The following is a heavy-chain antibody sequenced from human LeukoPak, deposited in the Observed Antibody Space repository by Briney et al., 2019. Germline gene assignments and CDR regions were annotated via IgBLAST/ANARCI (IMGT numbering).Heavy chain of an antibody. CDR2: VSGSGGST. V-gene: IGHV3-23*01. Sequence: GSLRHSSAASGFTSRTDTMSWVSQTPGERLEWVSAVSGSGGSTYYADSVKGRFTISRDNSKNTLYLQMNGLRAEDTAVYYCAKIMVPGYYYYYYYMDVWGKGTTVTVSS. D-gene: IGHD3-10*01. J-gene: IGHJ6*03. CDR3: AKIMVPGYYYYYYYMDV. CDR1: GFTSRTDT.